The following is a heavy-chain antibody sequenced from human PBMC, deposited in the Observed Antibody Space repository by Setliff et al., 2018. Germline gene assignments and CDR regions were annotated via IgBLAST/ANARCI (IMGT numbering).Heavy chain of an antibody. CDR1: GGTFSSYG. D-gene: IGHD3-22*01. Sequence: SVKVSCKASGGTFSSYGISWVRQAPGQGLEWMGGTIPIFGTTEYAQKFQGRLTIITDESTNTAFMQLSSLRSDDTAVYYCVREGVDSRSSTDYRYYMDVWGKGSTVTVSS. CDR3: VREGVDSRSSTDYRYYMDV. J-gene: IGHJ6*03. V-gene: IGHV1-69*05. CDR2: TIPIFGTT.